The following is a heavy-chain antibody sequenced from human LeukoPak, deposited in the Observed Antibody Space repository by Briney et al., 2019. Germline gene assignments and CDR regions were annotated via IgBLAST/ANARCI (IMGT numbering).Heavy chain of an antibody. Sequence: GGSLRLSCAASGFTFSSYAMSWVRQAPGKGLEWVSAISGSGGSTYYADSVKGRFTISRDNSKNTLYLQMNSLRAEDTAVYCCAKDRQQWLVSLFDYWGQGTLVTVSS. CDR1: GFTFSSYA. D-gene: IGHD6-19*01. J-gene: IGHJ4*02. CDR3: AKDRQQWLVSLFDY. V-gene: IGHV3-23*01. CDR2: ISGSGGST.